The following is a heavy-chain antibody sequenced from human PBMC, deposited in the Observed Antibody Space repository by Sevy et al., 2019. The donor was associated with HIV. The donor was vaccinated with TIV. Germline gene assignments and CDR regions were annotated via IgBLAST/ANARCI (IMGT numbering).Heavy chain of an antibody. CDR2: MRFDGTMK. Sequence: GGSLRLSCAASGFTFSTYGMHWVRQAPGRGLEWVAFMRFDGTMKYHTDSVKGRFTISRDNSKNTLYLQMNSLKTEDTAVYFCAKVLHIVVVPAAIDYYYGMDVWGQGTTVTVSS. CDR3: AKVLHIVVVPAAIDYYYGMDV. J-gene: IGHJ6*02. D-gene: IGHD2-2*01. CDR1: GFTFSTYG. V-gene: IGHV3-30*02.